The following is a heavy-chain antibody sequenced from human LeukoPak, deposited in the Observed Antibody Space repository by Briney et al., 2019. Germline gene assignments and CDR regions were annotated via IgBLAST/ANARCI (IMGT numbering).Heavy chain of an antibody. CDR1: GYTFTSYD. D-gene: IGHD3-3*01. CDR3: ARGDYDFWSGRISGWFDP. Sequence: GASVKVSCKASGYTFTSYDINWVRQATGQGLEWMGWMNPNSGNTGYARKFQGRVTITRNTSISTAYMELSSLRSEDTAVYYCARGDYDFWSGRISGWFDPWGQGTLVTVSS. CDR2: MNPNSGNT. V-gene: IGHV1-8*03. J-gene: IGHJ5*02.